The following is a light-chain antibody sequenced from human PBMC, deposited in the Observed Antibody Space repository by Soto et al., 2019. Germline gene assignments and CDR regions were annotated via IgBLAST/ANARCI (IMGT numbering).Light chain of an antibody. V-gene: IGKV3-15*01. J-gene: IGKJ1*01. CDR3: QQYNNWPWT. CDR1: QSVSGD. Sequence: EVVMTQSPATLSVSPGERATLSCRASQSVSGDLVWYQQKPGQAPMPLIYGASTRATGIPARFSGSGSGTEFTLAISSLQSEDFAVYYCQQYNNWPWTFGQGTKVEIK. CDR2: GAS.